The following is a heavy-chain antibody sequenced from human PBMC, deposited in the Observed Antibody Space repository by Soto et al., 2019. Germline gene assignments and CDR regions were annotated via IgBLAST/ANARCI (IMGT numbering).Heavy chain of an antibody. CDR2: IYHTGNT. J-gene: IGHJ6*02. CDR3: ARVERTLSTPFAYGMDV. CDR1: GGSINSGGYS. V-gene: IGHV4-30-2*01. D-gene: IGHD2-2*01. Sequence: QLQLQESGSGLVKPSQTLSLTCTVSGGSINSGGYSWIWIRQPPGKGLEWIGYIYHTGNTCYNPSLQSRVTISVDQSKNQFSLSLGSVTAADTAMYYCARVERTLSTPFAYGMDVWGQGTTVTVSS.